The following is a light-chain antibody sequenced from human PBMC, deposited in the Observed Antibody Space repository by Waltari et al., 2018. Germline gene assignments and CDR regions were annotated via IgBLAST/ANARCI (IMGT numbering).Light chain of an antibody. J-gene: IGKJ4*01. Sequence: MTQSPDSLAVSLGERATINCKSSQTILYSPTNRNYLAWYQQRPGQPPKLPIYWAAVRASGVPDRFSGSGSGTDFTLTISSLQPEDVAVYYCQQYITTLTFGGGTKVEIK. CDR3: QQYITTLT. V-gene: IGKV4-1*01. CDR2: WAA. CDR1: QTILYSPTNRNY.